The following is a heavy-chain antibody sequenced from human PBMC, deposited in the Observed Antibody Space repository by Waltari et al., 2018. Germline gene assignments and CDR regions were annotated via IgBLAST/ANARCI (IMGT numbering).Heavy chain of an antibody. CDR1: GFTVSGKY. CDR3: AREVIAVAGTGGFDY. J-gene: IGHJ4*02. D-gene: IGHD6-19*01. CDR2: IYSGGNT. Sequence: EVQLVESGGGLVQPGGSLRLSCAASGFTVSGKYMNWFRQAPGKGLEWVSIIYSGGNTYYADSVKGRFTISRDNSKNSLYLQMNSLRAEDTAVYYCAREVIAVAGTGGFDYWGQGTLVTVSS. V-gene: IGHV3-53*01.